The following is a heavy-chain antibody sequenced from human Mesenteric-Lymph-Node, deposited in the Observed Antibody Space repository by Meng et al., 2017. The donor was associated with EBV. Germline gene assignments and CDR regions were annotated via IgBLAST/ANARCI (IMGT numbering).Heavy chain of an antibody. V-gene: IGHV1-8*01. D-gene: IGHD4-17*01. CDR1: GYSFSEYD. CDR3: ARGNTVTNPLDS. Sequence: QVQLVQSGAEVKKPGASVKFSCKASGYSFSEYDINWVRQATGQGLEWMGWMNPISGNTAYARKFLGRVTMTRDTSTGTAYMELSSLRSEDAAVYYCARGNTVTNPLDSWGQGTLVTVSS. J-gene: IGHJ4*02. CDR2: MNPISGNT.